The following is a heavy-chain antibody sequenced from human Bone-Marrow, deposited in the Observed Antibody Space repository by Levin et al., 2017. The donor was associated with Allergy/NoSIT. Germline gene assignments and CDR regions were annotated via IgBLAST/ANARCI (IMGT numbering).Heavy chain of an antibody. Sequence: KAGGSLRLSCTVSGGSIGTSDWSWIRQPPGKGLEWIGFISHAGNTNYNPSLKSRVSISVDTSKNQFFLKLQSVTAADTAVYYCARFYTSGWYWLDPWGQGTLVSVSS. CDR2: ISHAGNT. D-gene: IGHD6-19*01. CDR1: GGSIGTSD. CDR3: ARFYTSGWYWLDP. V-gene: IGHV4-59*01. J-gene: IGHJ5*02.